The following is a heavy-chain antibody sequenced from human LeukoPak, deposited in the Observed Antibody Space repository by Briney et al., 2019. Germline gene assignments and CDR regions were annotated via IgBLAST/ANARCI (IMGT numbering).Heavy chain of an antibody. CDR3: ARGGYSSGWYLLPLDY. Sequence: ASVKVSCKASGYTFTSYGISWVRQAPGQRLEWMGWINAGNGNTKYSQEFQGRVTITRDTSASTAYMELSSLRSEDMAVYYCARGGYSSGWYLLPLDYWGQGTLVTVSS. D-gene: IGHD6-19*01. CDR1: GYTFTSYG. J-gene: IGHJ4*02. V-gene: IGHV1-3*03. CDR2: INAGNGNT.